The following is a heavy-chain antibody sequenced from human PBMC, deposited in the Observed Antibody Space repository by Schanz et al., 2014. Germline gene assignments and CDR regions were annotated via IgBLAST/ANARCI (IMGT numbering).Heavy chain of an antibody. V-gene: IGHV1-8*01. CDR3: ARDVGRPGHFWYFDL. J-gene: IGHJ2*01. D-gene: IGHD1-1*01. CDR2: MNPNSGTT. CDR1: GYTFPSYG. Sequence: QVQLVQSGSEVKKPGASVKVSCKASGYTFPSYGISWVRQAPGQGLEWMGWMNPNSGTTGYAQKFQGRVTMTRNTSTSTAYMELSSLTSDDTAVYFCARDVGRPGHFWYFDLWGRGTLVTVSS.